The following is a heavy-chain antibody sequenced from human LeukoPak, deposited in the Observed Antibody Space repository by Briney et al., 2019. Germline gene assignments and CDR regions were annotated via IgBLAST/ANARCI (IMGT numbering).Heavy chain of an antibody. CDR3: ARVVFAYGGNSKRGYFDY. V-gene: IGHV3-21*01. J-gene: IGHJ4*02. D-gene: IGHD4-23*01. CDR1: GFTFSSYS. Sequence: GSLRLSCAASGFTFSSYSMNWVRQAPGKGLEWVSSISSSSSYIYYADSVKGRFTISRDNAKNSLYLQMNSLRAEDTAVYYCARVVFAYGGNSKRGYFDYWGQGTLVTVSS. CDR2: ISSSSSYI.